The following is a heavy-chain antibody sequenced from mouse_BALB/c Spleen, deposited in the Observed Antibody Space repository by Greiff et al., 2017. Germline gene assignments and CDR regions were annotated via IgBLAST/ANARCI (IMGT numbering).Heavy chain of an antibody. CDR3: NAGDGSIYYYAMDY. D-gene: IGHD2-3*01. CDR1: GFNIKDYY. J-gene: IGHJ4*01. V-gene: IGHV14-4*02. Sequence: VQLKQSGAELVRSGASVKLSCTASGFNIKDYYMHWVKQRPEQGLEWIGWIDPENGDTEYAPKFQGKATMTADTSSNTAYLQLSSLTSEDTAVYYCNAGDGSIYYYAMDYWGQGTSVTVSS. CDR2: IDPENGDT.